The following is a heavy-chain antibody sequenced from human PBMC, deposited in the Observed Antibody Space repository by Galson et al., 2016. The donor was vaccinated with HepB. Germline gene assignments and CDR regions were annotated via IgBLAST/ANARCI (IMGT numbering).Heavy chain of an antibody. J-gene: IGHJ5*02. Sequence: SETLSLTCTVSGDSINNYYWSWIRRPPGKGLEWIGYIYNSGGSTSYNPSLEGRVTMSVDTSKNQFSLKLSSVSATDTAVYYCARSGITRGALGGWFDPWGQGTLVTVSS. CDR3: ARSGITRGALGGWFDP. D-gene: IGHD1-14*01. CDR1: GDSINNYY. CDR2: IYNSGGST. V-gene: IGHV4-59*01.